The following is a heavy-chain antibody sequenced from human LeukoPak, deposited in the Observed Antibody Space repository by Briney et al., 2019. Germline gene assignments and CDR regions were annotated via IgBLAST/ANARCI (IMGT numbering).Heavy chain of an antibody. CDR2: INHVGST. CDR3: ARRLIIRLLLKD. V-gene: IGHV4-34*01. J-gene: IGHJ4*02. CDR1: GGSYTDCF. Sequence: TSETLSLTCGVYGGSYTDCFWCGVRQPPGKRLEWIGEINHVGSTNYNPSLKSRVTLSVDKSTNQVSLNLTSVTVADTAVYYCARRLIIRLLLKDWGQGTLVTVSS. D-gene: IGHD3-10*01.